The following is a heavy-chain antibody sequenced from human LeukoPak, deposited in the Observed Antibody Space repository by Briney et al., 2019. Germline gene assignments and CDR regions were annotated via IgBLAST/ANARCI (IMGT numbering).Heavy chain of an antibody. V-gene: IGHV1-46*01. CDR1: GYTFTSYY. D-gene: IGHD1-20*01. J-gene: IGHJ6*02. Sequence: ASVTVSCKASGYTFTSYYMHWVRQAPGQGLEGMGVINPSGGSTSYAQKFQGRVTMTRDTSTSTVYMELSSLRSEDTAVYYCASNLARYYYYGMDVWGQGTTVPVSS. CDR2: INPSGGST. CDR3: ASNLARYYYYGMDV.